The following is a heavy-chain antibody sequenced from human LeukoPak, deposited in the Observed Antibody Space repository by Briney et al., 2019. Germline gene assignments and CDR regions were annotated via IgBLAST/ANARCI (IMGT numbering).Heavy chain of an antibody. CDR2: IYYTGIT. V-gene: IGHV4-59*01. D-gene: IGHD3-3*01. CDR3: ARASSTPGSGYYPFDY. CDR1: GGSINNYY. Sequence: SETLSLTCIVSGGSINNYYWSWVRQSPGRGLEWIGYIYYTGITNYNPSLWSRVILSVDTSKNQFSLKLRSVTAADTAVYFCARASSTPGSGYYPFDYWRQGTLVTGSS. J-gene: IGHJ4*02.